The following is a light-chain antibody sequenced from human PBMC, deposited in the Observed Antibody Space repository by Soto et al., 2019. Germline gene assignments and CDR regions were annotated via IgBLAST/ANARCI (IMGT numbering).Light chain of an antibody. Sequence: QSALTQPGSVSGSPGQAITISCTGTSSDVDAYNYVSWYQQHPGKAPKVLIYDVSNRPSGVSNRFSASKSGNTASLTISGLQAEDEGDYYCSSYTSSSTQVFGTGTKLTVL. CDR2: DVS. V-gene: IGLV2-14*01. CDR1: SSDVDAYNY. J-gene: IGLJ1*01. CDR3: SSYTSSSTQV.